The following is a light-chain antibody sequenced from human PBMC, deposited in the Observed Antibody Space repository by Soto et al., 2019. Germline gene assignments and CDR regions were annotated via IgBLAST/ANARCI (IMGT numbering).Light chain of an antibody. V-gene: IGKV4-1*01. Sequence: IVVTQTTESLAVSLGERATINCRSSQNVLYSSNNKNYLAWYQQKLGQPPKLLIRWASTRESGVPDRFSGSGSGTDFTLTIYNLQPEDFVTYYCQQTHTFPWTFGQGTKVDI. J-gene: IGKJ1*01. CDR3: QQTHTFPWT. CDR2: WAS. CDR1: QNVLYSSNNKNY.